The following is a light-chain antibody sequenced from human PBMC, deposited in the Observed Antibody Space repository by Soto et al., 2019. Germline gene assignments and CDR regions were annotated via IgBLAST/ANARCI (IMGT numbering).Light chain of an antibody. CDR3: QQYNSCSPYT. J-gene: IGKJ2*01. CDR1: QSISSW. Sequence: DIQMTQSPSTLSASVGDRVTIPCRASQSISSWLAWYQQKPGKAPKLLIYKASSLESGVPSRFSGSGSGTEFTLTISSLQPDDFATYYCQQYNSCSPYTFGQGTKLEIK. CDR2: KAS. V-gene: IGKV1-5*03.